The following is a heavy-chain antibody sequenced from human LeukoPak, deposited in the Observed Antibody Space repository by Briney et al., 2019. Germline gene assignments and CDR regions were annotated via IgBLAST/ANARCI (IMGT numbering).Heavy chain of an antibody. CDR1: GYTFTGYF. Sequence: ASVKVSCKASGYTFTGYFMHWVRQAPGQGLEWLGWINPNSGATNYAQKFQGRVTMTSDTSINTAHMDLSRLRSDDTAVYFCARDFTGTRTNYYYYYMDVWGKGTTVTISS. J-gene: IGHJ6*03. D-gene: IGHD1-7*01. CDR3: ARDFTGTRTNYYYYYMDV. V-gene: IGHV1-2*02. CDR2: INPNSGAT.